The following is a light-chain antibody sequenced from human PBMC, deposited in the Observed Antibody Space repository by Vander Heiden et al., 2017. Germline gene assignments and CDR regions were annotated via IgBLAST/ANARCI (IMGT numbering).Light chain of an antibody. CDR2: DFS. CDR3: ISYTSSTTVV. CDR1: SSDIGTYNF. J-gene: IGLJ3*02. Sequence: QSALTQPASVSGAPGQSSTISCTGTSSDIGTYNFVSWYQQHPGKPPKLMIYDFSVRPSGFSDRFSGSKSGNTSSLTISGLQAEDEADYYCISYTSSTTVVFGGGTTLTVL. V-gene: IGLV2-14*03.